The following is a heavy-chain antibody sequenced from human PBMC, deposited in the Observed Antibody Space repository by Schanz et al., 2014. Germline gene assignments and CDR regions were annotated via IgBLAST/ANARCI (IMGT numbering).Heavy chain of an antibody. D-gene: IGHD2-21*01. J-gene: IGHJ5*02. Sequence: VQLMESGGGVVQPGRSLRLSCAASGFIFSSYGLHWVRQAPGKGLEWVAVISYDGRNKYYADSVKGRFTISRDNSKNTLYLQMNSLRAEDTAVYYCARDLEGYDGGGGGFDPWGQGTLVTVSS. V-gene: IGHV3-30*19. CDR2: ISYDGRNK. CDR1: GFIFSSYG. CDR3: ARDLEGYDGGGGGFDP.